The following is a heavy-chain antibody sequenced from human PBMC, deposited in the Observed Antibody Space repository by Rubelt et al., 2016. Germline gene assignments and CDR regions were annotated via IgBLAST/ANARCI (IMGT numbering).Heavy chain of an antibody. D-gene: IGHD1-26*01. J-gene: IGHJ4*02. CDR3: ARAPVLSGSYRFDY. V-gene: IGHV3-66*03. Sequence: EVQLVESGGGLIQPGGSLRLSCAASGFTVSSNYMSWVRQAPGKGLEWVSVIYSGGSTYYADSVKGRFTISRDNSKNTLYLQMNSLRAEDTAVYYCARAPVLSGSYRFDYWGQGTLVTVSS. CDR1: GFTVSSNY. CDR2: IYSGGST.